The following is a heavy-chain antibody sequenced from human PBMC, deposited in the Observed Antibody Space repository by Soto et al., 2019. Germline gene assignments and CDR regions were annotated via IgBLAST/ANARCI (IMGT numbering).Heavy chain of an antibody. D-gene: IGHD6-13*01. J-gene: IGHJ5*02. CDR2: ISSSSSYT. Sequence: GGSLRLSCAASGFTFSDYYMSWIRQAPGKGLEWVSYISSSSSYTNYADSVKGRFTISRDNAKNSLYLQMNSLRAEDTAVYYCARDQGGSSWYSRFDPWGQGTLVTVSS. CDR3: ARDQGGSSWYSRFDP. V-gene: IGHV3-11*06. CDR1: GFTFSDYY.